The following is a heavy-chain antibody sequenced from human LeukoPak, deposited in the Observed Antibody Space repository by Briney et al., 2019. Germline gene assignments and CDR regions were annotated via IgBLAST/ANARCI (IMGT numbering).Heavy chain of an antibody. Sequence: PGGSLRLSCAASGFTFNTYWLHWVRQAPGKGLVWVSLITSDGSSTSYTDSVKGRFTISRDNAKNTLYLQMNSLRADDTAVYYCAKDPGTWNSIAFDIWGQGTMVTVSS. CDR2: ITSDGSST. CDR3: AKDPGTWNSIAFDI. D-gene: IGHD1-7*01. V-gene: IGHV3-74*01. CDR1: GFTFNTYW. J-gene: IGHJ3*02.